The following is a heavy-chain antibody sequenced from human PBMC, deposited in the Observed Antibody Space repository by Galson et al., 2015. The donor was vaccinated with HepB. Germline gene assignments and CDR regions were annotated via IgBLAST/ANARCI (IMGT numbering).Heavy chain of an antibody. V-gene: IGHV3-23*01. D-gene: IGHD2-2*01. Sequence: SLRLSCAASGLTFSSYAMSWVRQAPGKGLEWVSATSGSGGSTYYADSVKGRFTISRDNSKNTLYLQMNSLRAEDTAVYYCAKDVIVVVPVALDYWGQGTLVTVSS. CDR1: GLTFSSYA. J-gene: IGHJ4*02. CDR2: TSGSGGST. CDR3: AKDVIVVVPVALDY.